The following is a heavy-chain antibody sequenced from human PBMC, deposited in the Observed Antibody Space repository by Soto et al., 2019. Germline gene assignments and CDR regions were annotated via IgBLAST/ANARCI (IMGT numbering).Heavy chain of an antibody. D-gene: IGHD4-17*01. CDR3: AKDMNRDYGGFDY. V-gene: IGHV3-9*01. Sequence: EVQLVESGGDLAQPGRSLRIPCAASGFTFDDYAMHWVRQAPGKVLEWVSGISRNSGDIDYADSVKGRFTISRDNAKNSLYLQMNSLRPEDSALYYCAKDMNRDYGGFDYWGQGTLVTVSS. J-gene: IGHJ4*02. CDR2: ISRNSGDI. CDR1: GFTFDDYA.